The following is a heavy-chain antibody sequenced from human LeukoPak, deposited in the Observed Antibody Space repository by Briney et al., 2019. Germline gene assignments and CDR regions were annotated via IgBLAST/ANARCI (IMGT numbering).Heavy chain of an antibody. D-gene: IGHD3-16*02. CDR2: ISSSSSTI. CDR1: GFTFSSYS. V-gene: IGHV3-48*01. Sequence: PGGSLRLSCAASGFTFSSYSMNWVRQAPGKGLEWVSYISSSSSTIYYADSVKGRFTISRDNAKNSLYLQMNSLRAEDTAVYYCARQLSRYFDYWGQGTLVTVSS. J-gene: IGHJ4*02. CDR3: ARQLSRYFDY.